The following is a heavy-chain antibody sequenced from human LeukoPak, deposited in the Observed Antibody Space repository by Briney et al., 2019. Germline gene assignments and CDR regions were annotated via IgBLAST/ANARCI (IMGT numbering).Heavy chain of an antibody. J-gene: IGHJ6*03. CDR3: ARLPHCSSTSCYFRYYYYYMDV. CDR2: MNPNSGNT. V-gene: IGHV1-8*01. D-gene: IGHD2-2*01. Sequence: GASVKVSCKASGYTFTSYDINWVRQATGQGLEWMGWMNPNSGNTGYAQKFQGRVTMTRNTSISTAYMELSSLRSEDTAVYYCARLPHCSSTSCYFRYYYYYMDVWGKGTTVTVSS. CDR1: GYTFTSYD.